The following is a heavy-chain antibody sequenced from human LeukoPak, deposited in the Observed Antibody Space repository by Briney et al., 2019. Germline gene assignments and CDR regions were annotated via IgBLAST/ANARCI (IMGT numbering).Heavy chain of an antibody. Sequence: GGSVRLSCAASGFTFDDYAMHWVRQAPGKGLEWVSGISWNSGSIGYADSVKGRFTISRDNAKNSLYLQMNSLRAEDTAVYYCARDSITIFGVINYWGRGTLVTVSS. CDR3: ARDSITIFGVINY. CDR1: GFTFDDYA. CDR2: ISWNSGSI. J-gene: IGHJ4*02. D-gene: IGHD3-3*01. V-gene: IGHV3-9*01.